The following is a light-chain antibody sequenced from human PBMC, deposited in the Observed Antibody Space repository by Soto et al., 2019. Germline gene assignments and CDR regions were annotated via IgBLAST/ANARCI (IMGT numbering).Light chain of an antibody. Sequence: DIQLTQSPSFLSASVGDRVTITCRASQGISSYLAWYQQKPGKAPKLLIYAASTLQSGVPSRFSGSGSGTEFTLTISILQPEDFAAYYCQQLNSYPGFTFGPGTKVDIK. J-gene: IGKJ3*01. CDR1: QGISSY. V-gene: IGKV1-9*01. CDR2: AAS. CDR3: QQLNSYPGFT.